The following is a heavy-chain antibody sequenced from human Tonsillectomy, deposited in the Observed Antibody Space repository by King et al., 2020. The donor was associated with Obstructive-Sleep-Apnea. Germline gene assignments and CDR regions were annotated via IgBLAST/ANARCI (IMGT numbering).Heavy chain of an antibody. Sequence: QLQESGPGLVKPSETLSLTCTVSGGSISSYYWSWIRQPPGKGLEWIGYIYYSGSTNYNPSLKSRVTISVDTSKNQFSLKLSSVTAAVTAVYYWARDHSDTYDSSGRDAFDIWGQGTMVTVSS. D-gene: IGHD3-22*01. CDR2: IYYSGST. CDR1: GGSISSYY. J-gene: IGHJ3*02. V-gene: IGHV4-59*01. CDR3: ARDHSDTYDSSGRDAFDI.